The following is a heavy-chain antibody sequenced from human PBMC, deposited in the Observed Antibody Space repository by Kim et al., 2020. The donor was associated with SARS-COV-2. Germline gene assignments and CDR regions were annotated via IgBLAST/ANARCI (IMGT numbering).Heavy chain of an antibody. CDR2: IDHSGST. CDR1: GGSFSGFY. Sequence: SKTLSLTCAVSGGSFSGFYWTWIRQPPGKGLEWIGEIDHSGSTNYNPSLESRVTISMDTSKKQFSLKMTSVTAADTAAYFCASDFDGIWAYDFWGQGTLVTVSS. J-gene: IGHJ4*02. D-gene: IGHD3-16*01. CDR3: ASDFDGIWAYDF. V-gene: IGHV4-34*01.